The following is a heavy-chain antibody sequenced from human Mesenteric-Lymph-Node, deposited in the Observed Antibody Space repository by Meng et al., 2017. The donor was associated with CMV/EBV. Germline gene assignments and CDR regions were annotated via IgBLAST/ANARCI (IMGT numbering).Heavy chain of an antibody. CDR2: ISSSSSHI. J-gene: IGHJ5*02. CDR1: GFTFSSYS. Sequence: GESLKISCAASGFTFSSYSMNWVRQAPGKGLEWVSSISSSSSHIYYADSVKGRLTISRDNAKNSLYLQMNSLRAEDTAMYYCARGGQEYQMPHGGWFDPWGQGTLVTVSS. V-gene: IGHV3-21*01. CDR3: ARGGQEYQMPHGGWFDP. D-gene: IGHD6-6*01.